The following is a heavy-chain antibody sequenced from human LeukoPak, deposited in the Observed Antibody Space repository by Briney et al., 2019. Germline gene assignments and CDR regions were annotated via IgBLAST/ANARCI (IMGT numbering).Heavy chain of an antibody. Sequence: RPGGSLRLSCAVSGFTFDDYGMSWVRQAPGKGLEWVSGINWNGGSTGYADSVKGRFTISRDNAKNTLYLQMNSLRAEDTAVYYCARSGFSEYSSSFDPWGQGTLVTVSS. D-gene: IGHD6-6*01. J-gene: IGHJ5*02. V-gene: IGHV3-20*04. CDR1: GFTFDDYG. CDR3: ARSGFSEYSSSFDP. CDR2: INWNGGST.